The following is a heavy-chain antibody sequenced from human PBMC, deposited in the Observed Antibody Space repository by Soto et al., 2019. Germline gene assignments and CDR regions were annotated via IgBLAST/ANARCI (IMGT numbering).Heavy chain of an antibody. CDR2: ISSSSSYI. D-gene: IGHD3-10*01. V-gene: IGHV3-21*01. CDR3: ARDWYGSGSYYNIPAALDI. J-gene: IGHJ3*02. CDR1: GFTFSSYA. Sequence: PAESLTLSCAASGFTFSSYAMHWVRQAPGKGLEWVSSISSSSSYIYYADAVKGRFTISRDNAKNSLYLQMNSLRAEDTAVYYCARDWYGSGSYYNIPAALDIWGQGTMVTV.